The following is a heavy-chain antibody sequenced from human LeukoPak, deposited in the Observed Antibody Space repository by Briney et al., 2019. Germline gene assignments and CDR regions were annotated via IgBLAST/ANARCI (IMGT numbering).Heavy chain of an antibody. V-gene: IGHV4-34*01. D-gene: IGHD2-2*01. J-gene: IGHJ5*02. CDR1: GGSFSGYY. CDR2: INHSGST. CDR3: ARVGSSSRYQLLLTNWFDP. Sequence: SETLSLTCAVYGGSFSGYYWSWIRQPPGKGLEWIGEINHSGSTNYNPSLKSRLTISVDTSKNQFSLKLSSVTAADTAVYYCARVGSSSRYQLLLTNWFDPWGQGTLVTVSS.